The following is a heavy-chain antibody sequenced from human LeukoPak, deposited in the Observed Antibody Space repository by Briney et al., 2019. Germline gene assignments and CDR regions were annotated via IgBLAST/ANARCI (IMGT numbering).Heavy chain of an antibody. J-gene: IGHJ4*02. CDR2: ISSSGTYI. Sequence: GGSLRLSCAASGFTFSSYSMNWVRQAPGKGLEWVSSISSSGTYIYYTDSVKGRFTISRDNSKNTLYLQMNSLRAEDTAVYYCAREAIDIVVVPAAPHFDYWGQGTLVTVSS. V-gene: IGHV3-21*01. CDR1: GFTFSSYS. CDR3: AREAIDIVVVPAAPHFDY. D-gene: IGHD2-2*01.